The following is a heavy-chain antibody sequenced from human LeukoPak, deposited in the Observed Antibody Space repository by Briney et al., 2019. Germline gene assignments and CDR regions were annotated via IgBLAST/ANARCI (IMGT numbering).Heavy chain of an antibody. Sequence: PGGSLRLSCAASGFTFGSYAMSWVRQAPGKGLEWVSAISGSGGSTYYADSVKGRFTISRDNSKNTLYLQMNSLRAEDTAVYYCAKSLVLGDCHFDYWGQGTLVTVSS. CDR1: GFTFGSYA. D-gene: IGHD2-21*02. J-gene: IGHJ4*02. V-gene: IGHV3-23*01. CDR2: ISGSGGST. CDR3: AKSLVLGDCHFDY.